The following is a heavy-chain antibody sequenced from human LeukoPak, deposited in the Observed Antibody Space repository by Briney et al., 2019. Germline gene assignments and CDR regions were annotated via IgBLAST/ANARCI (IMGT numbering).Heavy chain of an antibody. CDR1: GYTFTGYY. CDR2: INPNSGGT. V-gene: IGHV1-2*06. J-gene: IGHJ4*02. D-gene: IGHD6-6*01. Sequence: ASVKVSCKASGYTFTGYYMHWVRQAPGQGLEWMGRINPNSGGTNYAQKFQGRVTMTRDTSISTPYMELSRLRSDDTAVYYCARVEYSSSWDFDYWGQGTLVTVSS. CDR3: ARVEYSSSWDFDY.